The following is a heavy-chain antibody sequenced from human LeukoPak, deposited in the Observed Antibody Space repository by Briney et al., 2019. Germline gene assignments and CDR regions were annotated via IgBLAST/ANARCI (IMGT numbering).Heavy chain of an antibody. CDR3: ARAGLPRYSSGFYYFDY. J-gene: IGHJ4*02. V-gene: IGHV3-53*01. CDR2: IYSGGST. Sequence: GGSLRLSCAASGFTVSSNYMSWVRQAPGKGLEWVSVIYSGGSTYYADSVKGRFTISRDNAKNSLYLQMNSLRAEDTAVYYCARAGLPRYSSGFYYFDYWGQGTLVTVSS. D-gene: IGHD6-19*01. CDR1: GFTVSSNY.